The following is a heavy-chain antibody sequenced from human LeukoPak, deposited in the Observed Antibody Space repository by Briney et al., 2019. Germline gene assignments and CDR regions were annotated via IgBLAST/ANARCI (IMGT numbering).Heavy chain of an antibody. J-gene: IGHJ6*03. D-gene: IGHD2-2*01. Sequence: GGSLRLSCAASGFTFSSYGMSWVRQAPGKGLEWVSAISAGGDSKYYADSVKGRFTISRDNSKNTLYLQMNSLRAEDTDVYYCAKPSSTSAHYYYYMDVWGKGTTVTVSS. CDR2: ISAGGDSK. CDR1: GFTFSSYG. CDR3: AKPSSTSAHYYYYMDV. V-gene: IGHV3-23*01.